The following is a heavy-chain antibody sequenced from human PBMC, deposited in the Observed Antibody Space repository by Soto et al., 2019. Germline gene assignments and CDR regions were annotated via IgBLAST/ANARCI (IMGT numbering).Heavy chain of an antibody. J-gene: IGHJ4*02. D-gene: IGHD6-19*01. Sequence: GGSLRLSCAASGFTFSSYGMHWVRQAPGKGLEWVAVISYDGSNKYYADSVKGRFTISRDNSKNTLYLQMNSLRAEDTAVYYCAKSRPHRIAVAGTLGYWGQGT. CDR3: AKSRPHRIAVAGTLGY. CDR2: ISYDGSNK. V-gene: IGHV3-30*18. CDR1: GFTFSSYG.